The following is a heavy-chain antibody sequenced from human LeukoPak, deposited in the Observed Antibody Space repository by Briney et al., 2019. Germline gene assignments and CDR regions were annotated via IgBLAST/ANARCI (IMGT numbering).Heavy chain of an antibody. CDR2: MNPNSGNT. D-gene: IGHD3-16*01. V-gene: IGHV1-8*01. J-gene: IGHJ4*02. CDR3: ARGSRNNDYVWGRIPRHFDY. Sequence: ASVKVSCKASGYTFTSYDINWVRQATGQGLEWMGWMNPNSGNTGYAQKFQGRVTMTRNTSISTAYMELSSLRSEDTAVYYCARGSRNNDYVWGRIPRHFDYWGQGTLVTVSS. CDR1: GYTFTSYD.